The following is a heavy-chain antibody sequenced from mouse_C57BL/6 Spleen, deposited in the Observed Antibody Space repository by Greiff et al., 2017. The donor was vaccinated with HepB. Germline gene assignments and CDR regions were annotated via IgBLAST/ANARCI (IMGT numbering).Heavy chain of an antibody. CDR3: TRGSSGYGYFDY. J-gene: IGHJ2*01. Sequence: VKLQQSGAELVRPGASVTLSCKASGYTFTDYEMHWVKQTPVHGLEWIGAIDPETGGTAYNQKFKGKAILTADKSSSTAYMELRSLTSEDSAVYYCTRGSSGYGYFDYWGQGTTLTVSS. CDR2: IDPETGGT. D-gene: IGHD3-2*02. V-gene: IGHV1-15*01. CDR1: GYTFTDYE.